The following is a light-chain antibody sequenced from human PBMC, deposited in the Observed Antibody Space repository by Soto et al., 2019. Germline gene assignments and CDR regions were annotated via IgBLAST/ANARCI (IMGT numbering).Light chain of an antibody. V-gene: IGLV1-44*01. CDR2: SND. CDR3: EAWDDSLYGAV. Sequence: QSVLTQPPAASGTPGQRVTSCSGSSSNIGTNTVNWYQQLPGTAPKLLIYSNDLRPSGVPDRFSGSKSGTSASLAISGLQSEDEADYYCEAWDDSLYGAVFGGGTKLTVL. J-gene: IGLJ2*01. CDR1: SSNIGTNT.